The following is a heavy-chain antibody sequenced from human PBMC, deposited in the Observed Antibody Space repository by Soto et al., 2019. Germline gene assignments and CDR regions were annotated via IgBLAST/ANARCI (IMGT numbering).Heavy chain of an antibody. Sequence: AASEQVSCKASGSTFTRYYMHWVRQAPGQGLEWMGIINPSGGSPSYAQKVQGSVTMTRDTSTSTVYMELSSRRSEDTAVYYCAVLAYCGGDGDNFDYWGQGTLVTVS. CDR3: AVLAYCGGDGDNFDY. CDR2: INPSGGSP. V-gene: IGHV1-46*01. J-gene: IGHJ4*02. CDR1: GSTFTRYY. D-gene: IGHD2-21*02.